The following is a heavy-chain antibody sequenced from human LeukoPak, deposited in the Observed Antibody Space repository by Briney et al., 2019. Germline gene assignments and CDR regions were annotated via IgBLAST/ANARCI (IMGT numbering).Heavy chain of an antibody. Sequence: GESLKISCQGSGYSFTSYWIGWVRQMPGKGLEWMGIIYPGDSGTRYSPSFRGQVTISADKSISTAYLQWSSLKASDTAMYYCARRTYYDSSGYYVDYWGQGTLVTVSS. CDR1: GYSFTSYW. CDR3: ARRTYYDSSGYYVDY. D-gene: IGHD3-22*01. J-gene: IGHJ4*02. CDR2: IYPGDSGT. V-gene: IGHV5-51*01.